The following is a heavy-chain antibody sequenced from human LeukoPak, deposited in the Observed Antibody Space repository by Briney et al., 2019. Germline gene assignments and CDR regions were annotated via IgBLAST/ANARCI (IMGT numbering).Heavy chain of an antibody. J-gene: IGHJ4*02. V-gene: IGHV4-34*01. CDR3: ARVGNGVDY. D-gene: IGHD4-17*01. CDR1: GGSFSGYY. CDR2: INHSGST. Sequence: PSETLSLTCAVYGGSFSGYYWSWIRQPPGKGLEWIGEINHSGSTNYNPSLKSRVTISVDTSKNQFSLKLSSVTAADTAAYYCARVGNGVDYWGQGTLVTVSS.